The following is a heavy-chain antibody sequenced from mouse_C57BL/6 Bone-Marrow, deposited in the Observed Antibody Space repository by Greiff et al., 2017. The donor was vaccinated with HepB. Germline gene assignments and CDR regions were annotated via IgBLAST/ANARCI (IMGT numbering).Heavy chain of an antibody. J-gene: IGHJ1*03. V-gene: IGHV1-55*01. Sequence: VKLQQPGAELVKPGASVKMSCKASGYTFTSYWITWVKQRPGQGLEWIGDIYPGSGSTNYNEKFKSKATLTVDTSSSTAYMQLSSLTSEDSAVYYCARCYDDDRYFDVWGTGTTVTVSS. D-gene: IGHD2-4*01. CDR2: IYPGSGST. CDR1: GYTFTSYW. CDR3: ARCYDDDRYFDV.